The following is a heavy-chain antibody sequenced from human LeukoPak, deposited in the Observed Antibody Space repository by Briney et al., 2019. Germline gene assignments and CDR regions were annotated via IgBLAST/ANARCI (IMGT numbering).Heavy chain of an antibody. J-gene: IGHJ4*02. CDR2: INHSGST. CDR3: ARSPPDCSSTSCYTEY. Sequence: SETLSLTCAVYGGSFSGYYWSWIRRPPGKGLEWIGEINHSGSTNYNPSLKSRVTISVDRSKNQFSLKLSSVTAADTAVYYCARSPPDCSSTSCYTEYWGQGTLVTVSS. D-gene: IGHD2-2*01. CDR1: GGSFSGYY. V-gene: IGHV4-34*01.